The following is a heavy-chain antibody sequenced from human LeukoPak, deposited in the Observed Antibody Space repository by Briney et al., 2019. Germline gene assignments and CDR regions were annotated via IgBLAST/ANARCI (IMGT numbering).Heavy chain of an antibody. CDR1: GFTVNSNY. CDR2: IYSGGRT. J-gene: IGHJ5*02. D-gene: IGHD3-10*01. Sequence: HPGGSLRLSCAASGFTVNSNYMSWVRQAPGKGLEWVSAIYSGGRTYYADSVKGRFTISRDNSKNTLYLQMNSLRAEDTAVYYCAGVYYYGSWFDPWGQGTLVTVSS. CDR3: AGVYYYGSWFDP. V-gene: IGHV3-53*01.